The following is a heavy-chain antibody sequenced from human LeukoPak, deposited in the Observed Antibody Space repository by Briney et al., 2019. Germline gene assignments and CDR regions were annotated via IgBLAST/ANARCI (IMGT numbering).Heavy chain of an antibody. CDR2: ISWNSGSI. Sequence: GRSLRLSCAAPGFTFYDDAMHWVREAPGKGLEWVSGISWNSGSIGYADSVKGRFTISRDNAKNSLYLQMNRLRAEDTALYYCAKDISSVTPYYFDYWGQGTLVTVSS. D-gene: IGHD4-11*01. CDR1: GFTFYDDA. V-gene: IGHV3-9*01. CDR3: AKDISSVTPYYFDY. J-gene: IGHJ4*02.